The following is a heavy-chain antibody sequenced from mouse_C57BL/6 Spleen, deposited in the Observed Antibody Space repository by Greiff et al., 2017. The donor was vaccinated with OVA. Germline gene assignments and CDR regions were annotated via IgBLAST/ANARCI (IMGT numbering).Heavy chain of an antibody. CDR2: IDPSDSYT. J-gene: IGHJ2*01. CDR3: ARNYGSSFFDY. Sequence: VQLQQPGAELVKPGASVKLSCKASGYTFTSYWMQWVKQRPGQGLEWIGEIDPSDSYTNYNQKFKGKATVTVDTSSSTAYMQLSSLTSEDSAVYYCARNYGSSFFDYWGQGTTLTVSS. D-gene: IGHD1-1*01. CDR1: GYTFTSYW. V-gene: IGHV1-50*01.